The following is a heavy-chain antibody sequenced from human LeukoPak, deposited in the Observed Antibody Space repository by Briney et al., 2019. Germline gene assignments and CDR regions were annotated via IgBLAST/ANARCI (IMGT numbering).Heavy chain of an antibody. V-gene: IGHV4-39*07. CDR3: ARDGRYYYGSGVDY. J-gene: IGHJ4*02. Sequence: SETLSLTCTVSGGSISSSSYYWGWIRQPPGKGLEWIGSIYYSGSTNYNPSLKSRVTISVDTSKNQFSLKLSSVTAADTAVYYCARDGRYYYGSGVDYWGQGTLVTVSS. D-gene: IGHD3-10*01. CDR2: IYYSGST. CDR1: GGSISSSSYY.